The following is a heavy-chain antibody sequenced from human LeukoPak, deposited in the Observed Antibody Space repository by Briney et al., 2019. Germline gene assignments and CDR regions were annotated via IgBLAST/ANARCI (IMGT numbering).Heavy chain of an antibody. Sequence: SETLSLTCTVSGGSISSSSYYWGWIRQPPGKGLEWIGSIFYSGSTYYNPSLKSRVTISVDTSKNQFSLKLSSVTAADTAAYYCASRDRITLFGWVDYWGQGTLVTVSS. D-gene: IGHD3-3*01. CDR3: ASRDRITLFGWVDY. V-gene: IGHV4-39*01. CDR2: IFYSGST. J-gene: IGHJ4*02. CDR1: GGSISSSSYY.